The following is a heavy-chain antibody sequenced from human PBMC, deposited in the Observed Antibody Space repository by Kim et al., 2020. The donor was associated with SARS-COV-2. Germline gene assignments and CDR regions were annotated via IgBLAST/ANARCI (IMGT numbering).Heavy chain of an antibody. Sequence: GGSLRLSCEASGFTFSCYGMHWVRQAPGKGLEWVAVIGYDGSNKYYADSVKGRFTISRDNTKNTLYLQMNSLRAEDTAVYYCARGNEGHYGNPFDYWGQGTLVTVSS. CDR2: IGYDGSNK. J-gene: IGHJ4*02. D-gene: IGHD3-10*01. CDR3: ARGNEGHYGNPFDY. CDR1: GFTFSCYG. V-gene: IGHV3-33*01.